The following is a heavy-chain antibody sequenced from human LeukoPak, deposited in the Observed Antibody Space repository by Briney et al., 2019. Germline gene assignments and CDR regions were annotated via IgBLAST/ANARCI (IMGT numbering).Heavy chain of an antibody. CDR3: ARVETTPVRANDAFDI. V-gene: IGHV4-31*03. J-gene: IGHJ3*02. Sequence: SETLSLTCTVSGGSISSGGYYWSWIRQHPGKGLEWIGYIYYSGSTYYNPSLKSRVTISVDTSKNQFSPKLSSVTAADTAVCYCARVETTPVRANDAFDIWGQGTMVTVSS. CDR1: GGSISSGGYY. D-gene: IGHD3-10*01. CDR2: IYYSGST.